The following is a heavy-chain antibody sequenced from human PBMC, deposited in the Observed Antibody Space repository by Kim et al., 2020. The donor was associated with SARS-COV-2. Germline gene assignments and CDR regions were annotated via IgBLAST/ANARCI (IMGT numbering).Heavy chain of an antibody. CDR2: ISSSSSYI. V-gene: IGHV3-21*01. CDR3: ARAIAAAGDYYYYYMDV. J-gene: IGHJ6*03. D-gene: IGHD6-13*01. CDR1: GFTFSSYS. Sequence: GGSLRLSCAASGFTFSSYSMNWVRQAPGKGLEWVSSISSSSSYIYYADSVKGRFTISRDNAKNSLYLQMNSLRAEDTAVYYCARAIAAAGDYYYYYMDVWGKGTTVTVSS.